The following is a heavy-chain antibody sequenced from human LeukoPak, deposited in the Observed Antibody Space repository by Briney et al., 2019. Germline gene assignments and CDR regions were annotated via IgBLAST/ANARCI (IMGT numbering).Heavy chain of an antibody. CDR2: ISGNGGST. CDR1: GFTFSSYA. Sequence: PGASLRLTCGASGFTFSSYAMTWVRQAPGKGLAWVSAISGNGGSTYYADSVKGRFTISRDNSKNTLYLQMSSLRAEDTAVYYCAKSTIFGVIIQAHSSLDFWGQGTLVTVSS. J-gene: IGHJ4*02. D-gene: IGHD3-3*01. V-gene: IGHV3-23*01. CDR3: AKSTIFGVIIQAHSSLDF.